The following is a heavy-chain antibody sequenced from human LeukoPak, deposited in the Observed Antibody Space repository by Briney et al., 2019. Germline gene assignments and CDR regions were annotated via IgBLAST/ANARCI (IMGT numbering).Heavy chain of an antibody. CDR1: GFTLSSYW. D-gene: IGHD2-2*01. Sequence: GGFLRLSCAASGFTLSSYWMSWVRQAPGKGLEWVANIKQDGSEKYYVDSGKGRFTIFSDNAKNSLYPQMNSLRAEDTALYYCARLGTRYCTSTSCHSQFAFWGQGTLVTVSS. CDR3: ARLGTRYCTSTSCHSQFAF. J-gene: IGHJ4*02. V-gene: IGHV3-7*03. CDR2: IKQDGSEK.